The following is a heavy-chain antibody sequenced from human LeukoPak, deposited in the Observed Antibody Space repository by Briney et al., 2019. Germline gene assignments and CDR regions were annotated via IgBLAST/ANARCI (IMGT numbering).Heavy chain of an antibody. D-gene: IGHD1-26*01. Sequence: PGGSLRLSCVVSGFGFSDSYMTWIRQTPGKGLEWLAYISGSGSDMYYADSVKGRFTISRDNSKNTLYLQMNSLRAEDTAVYYCAKVSGSYVDDYWGQGTLVTVSS. J-gene: IGHJ4*02. CDR3: AKVSGSYVDDY. V-gene: IGHV3-11*04. CDR1: GFGFSDSY. CDR2: ISGSGSDM.